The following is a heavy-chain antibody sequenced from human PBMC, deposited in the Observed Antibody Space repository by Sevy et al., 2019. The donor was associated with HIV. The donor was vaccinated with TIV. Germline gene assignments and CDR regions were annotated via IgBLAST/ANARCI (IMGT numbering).Heavy chain of an antibody. CDR1: GFTFSSYS. J-gene: IGHJ4*02. CDR2: ISSSTNYI. D-gene: IGHD6-19*01. V-gene: IGHV3-21*01. CDR3: VREGGSGWYNFDY. Sequence: GGSLRLSCAASGFTFSSYSMDWVRQAPGKGLEWVSSISSSTNYIYYADSVKGRFTISRDNAKNSLFLQMISLRAEDTAVYYCVREGGSGWYNFDYWGQGTLVTVSS.